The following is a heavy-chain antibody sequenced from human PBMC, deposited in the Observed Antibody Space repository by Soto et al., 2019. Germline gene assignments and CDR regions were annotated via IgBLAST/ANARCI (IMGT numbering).Heavy chain of an antibody. D-gene: IGHD6-13*01. CDR3: ARAGLGRQLVAWYFDL. Sequence: QVQLVQSGAEVKKPGSSVKVSCKASGGTFSSYAISWVRQAPGQGLEWMGGIIPIFGTANYAQKFQGRVTITADESTRTAYIELSSLRSEDRAGYYCARAGLGRQLVAWYFDLWGRGTLVTVSS. V-gene: IGHV1-69*12. J-gene: IGHJ2*01. CDR2: IIPIFGTA. CDR1: GGTFSSYA.